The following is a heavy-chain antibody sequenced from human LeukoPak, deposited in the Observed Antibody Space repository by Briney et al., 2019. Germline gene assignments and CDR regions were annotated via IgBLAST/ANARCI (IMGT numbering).Heavy chain of an antibody. CDR3: ADRLHSDAFDI. Sequence: VASVKVSCKASGYTFTDYFMNWMRQAPGQRLEWMGWINAGNGNTKYSQKLQGRVTITRDTSASTAYMQLSSLRSEDTAVYYCADRLHSDAFDIWGQGTMVTVSS. J-gene: IGHJ3*02. CDR1: GYTFTDYF. D-gene: IGHD4-11*01. CDR2: INAGNGNT. V-gene: IGHV1/OR15-3*02.